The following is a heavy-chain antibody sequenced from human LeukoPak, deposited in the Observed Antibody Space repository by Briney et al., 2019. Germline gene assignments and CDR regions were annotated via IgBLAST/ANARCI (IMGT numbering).Heavy chain of an antibody. V-gene: IGHV4-34*01. CDR1: GGSFSGYY. Sequence: PSETLSLTCAVYGGSFSGYYCSWIRQPPGKGLEWIGEINHSGSTNYNPSLKSRVTISVDTSKNQFSLKLSSVTAADTAVYYCARGGNTARRDYFDYWGQGTLVTVSS. D-gene: IGHD5-18*01. CDR2: INHSGST. J-gene: IGHJ4*02. CDR3: ARGGNTARRDYFDY.